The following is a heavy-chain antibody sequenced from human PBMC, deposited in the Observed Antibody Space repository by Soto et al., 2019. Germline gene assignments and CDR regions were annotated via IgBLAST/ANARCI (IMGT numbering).Heavy chain of an antibody. CDR1: GFTVSTKY. D-gene: IGHD3-16*01. Sequence: EVQLVESGGGLVQPGGSLRLSCAASGFTVSTKYMSWVRQAPGKGLEWVAVIYSGGSTFYADSVRGIVTISNDDYKNTENLLINSLTAEDTAVYYCAREPWAAHYWGQGTLVTVSS. J-gene: IGHJ4*02. V-gene: IGHV3-66*01. CDR2: IYSGGST. CDR3: AREPWAAHY.